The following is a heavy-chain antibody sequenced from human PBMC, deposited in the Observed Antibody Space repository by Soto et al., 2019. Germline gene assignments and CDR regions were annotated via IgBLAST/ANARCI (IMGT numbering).Heavy chain of an antibody. J-gene: IGHJ4*02. CDR3: ARHSDSSGLPAYFDF. Sequence: QVHLVQSGAEMKKPGSSVKVSCKTSGGTFSSNVKNWLRQAPGQGPEWIGRIIPILDMTKFAQKFEGRLTITADKATSTAYMELSSLRSEDTAIYYCARHSDSSGLPAYFDFWGQGTLVTVSS. V-gene: IGHV1-69*02. D-gene: IGHD3-22*01. CDR2: IIPILDMT. CDR1: GGTFSSNV.